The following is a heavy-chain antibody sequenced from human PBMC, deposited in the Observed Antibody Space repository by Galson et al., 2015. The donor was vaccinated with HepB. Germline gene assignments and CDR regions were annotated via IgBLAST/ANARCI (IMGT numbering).Heavy chain of an antibody. CDR1: GGSFSGYY. CDR3: AREKSSWYHVIAWFDP. D-gene: IGHD6-13*01. CDR2: INHSGST. J-gene: IGHJ5*02. Sequence: ETLSLTCAVYGGSFSGYYWSWIRQPPGKGLEWIGEINHSGSTNYNPSLKSRVTISVDTSKNQFSLKLSSVTAADTAVYYCAREKSSWYHVIAWFDPWGQGTLVTVSS. V-gene: IGHV4-34*01.